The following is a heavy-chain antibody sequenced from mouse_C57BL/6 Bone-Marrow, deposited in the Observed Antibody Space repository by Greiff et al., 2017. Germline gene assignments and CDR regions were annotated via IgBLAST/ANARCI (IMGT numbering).Heavy chain of an antibody. Sequence: QVQLKQPGAELVRPGTSVKLSCKASGYTFTSYWMHWVKQRPGQGLEWIGVIDPSDSYTNYNQKFKGKATLTVDTSSSTAYMQLSSLTSEDSAVYYCARPPTGYFDYWGQGTTLTVSS. D-gene: IGHD4-1*02. CDR2: IDPSDSYT. CDR3: ARPPTGYFDY. J-gene: IGHJ2*01. V-gene: IGHV1-59*01. CDR1: GYTFTSYW.